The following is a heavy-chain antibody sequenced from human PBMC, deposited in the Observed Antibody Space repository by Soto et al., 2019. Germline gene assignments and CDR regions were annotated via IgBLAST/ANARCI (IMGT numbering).Heavy chain of an antibody. CDR1: GFTFSSYG. D-gene: IGHD3-10*01. CDR3: AKDRVRGVIVDAFDI. V-gene: IGHV3-30*18. J-gene: IGHJ3*02. CDR2: ISYDGSNK. Sequence: PGGSLRLSCAASGFTFSSYGMHWVRQAPGKGLEWGAVISYDGSNKYYADPVKGRFTISRDNSKNTLYLQMNSRRAEDTAGYYCAKDRVRGVIVDAFDIWGQGTMVTVSS.